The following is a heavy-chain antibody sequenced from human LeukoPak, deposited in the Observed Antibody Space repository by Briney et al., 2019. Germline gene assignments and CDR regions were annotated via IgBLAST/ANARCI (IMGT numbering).Heavy chain of an antibody. CDR3: ARRRLSSRGVGYNWFDP. J-gene: IGHJ5*02. V-gene: IGHV1-8*01. D-gene: IGHD6-13*01. CDR2: MNPNSGNT. Sequence: ASVKVSCKASGYTFTSYDINWVRQATGQGLEWMGWMNPNSGNTGYAQKCQGRVTMTRNTSISTAYMELSSLRSEDTAVYYCARRRLSSRGVGYNWFDPWGQGTLVTVSS. CDR1: GYTFTSYD.